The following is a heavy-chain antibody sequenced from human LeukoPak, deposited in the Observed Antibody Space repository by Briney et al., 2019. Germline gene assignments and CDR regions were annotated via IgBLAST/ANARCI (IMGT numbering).Heavy chain of an antibody. Sequence: GESLKISCKGSGYSFTTYWIAWVRQMPGKGLEWMGIIYPGDSDTRYSPSFQGQVTISADKSISTAYLQWSSLKASDTAMYYCARWGKGYNSFGYSFDYWGQETLVTASS. CDR3: ARWGKGYNSFGYSFDY. V-gene: IGHV5-51*01. CDR1: GYSFTTYW. CDR2: IYPGDSDT. D-gene: IGHD3-22*01. J-gene: IGHJ4*02.